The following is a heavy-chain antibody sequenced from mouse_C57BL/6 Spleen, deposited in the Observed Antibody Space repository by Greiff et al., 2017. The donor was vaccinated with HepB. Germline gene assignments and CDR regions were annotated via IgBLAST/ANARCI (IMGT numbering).Heavy chain of an antibody. CDR2: IYPGDGDT. Sequence: QVQLQQSGPELVKPGASVKISCKASGYAFSSSWMNWVKQRPGKGLEWIGRIYPGDGDTNYNGKFKGKATLTADKSSSTAYMQLSSLTSEDSAVYFCARGEGSGYGWFAYWGQGTLVTVSA. V-gene: IGHV1-82*01. D-gene: IGHD3-2*02. CDR1: GYAFSSSW. J-gene: IGHJ3*01. CDR3: ARGEGSGYGWFAY.